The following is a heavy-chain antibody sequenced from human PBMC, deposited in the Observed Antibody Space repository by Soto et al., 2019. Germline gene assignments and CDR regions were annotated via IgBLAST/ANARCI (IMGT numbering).Heavy chain of an antibody. V-gene: IGHV3-33*01. D-gene: IGHD2-21*01. J-gene: IGHJ6*02. CDR2: IWYDGSNK. Sequence: QVQLVESGGGVVQPGRSLRLSCAASGFTFSSYGMHWVRQAPGKGLEWVAVIWYDGSNKYYADSVKGRFTISRDNSKNTLYLQMNSLRAEDTAVYYCARDGVRGRYGMDVWGQGTTVTVSS. CDR3: ARDGVRGRYGMDV. CDR1: GFTFSSYG.